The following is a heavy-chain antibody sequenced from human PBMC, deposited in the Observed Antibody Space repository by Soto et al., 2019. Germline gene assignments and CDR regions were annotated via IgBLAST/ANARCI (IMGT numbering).Heavy chain of an antibody. Sequence: ASVKVSCKASGYTFTSYGISWVRQAPGQGLEWMGWISAYNGNTNYAQKLQGRVTMTTDTSKNQFSLQLNSVTPEDTGLYYCARATEPVLKGGFDIWGQGTTVTVSS. CDR1: GYTFTSYG. CDR2: ISAYNGNT. V-gene: IGHV1-18*01. J-gene: IGHJ3*02. CDR3: ARATEPVLKGGFDI. D-gene: IGHD3-9*01.